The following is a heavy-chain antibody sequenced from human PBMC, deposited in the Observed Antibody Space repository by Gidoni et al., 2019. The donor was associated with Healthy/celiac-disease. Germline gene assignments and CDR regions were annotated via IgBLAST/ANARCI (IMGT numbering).Heavy chain of an antibody. D-gene: IGHD2-2*02. V-gene: IGHV4-34*01. CDR2: INHSGST. J-gene: IGHJ4*02. CDR3: ARAFGYCSSTSCYTRIAVAGPFDY. Sequence: QVQLQQWGAGLLQPSETLSLTCAVYGGSFSGYSWSWIRPPPGQGLEWIGEINHSGSTNYNPSLKSRVTISVDTSKNQFSLKLSSVTAADTAVYYCARAFGYCSSTSCYTRIAVAGPFDYWGQGTLVTVSS. CDR1: GGSFSGYS.